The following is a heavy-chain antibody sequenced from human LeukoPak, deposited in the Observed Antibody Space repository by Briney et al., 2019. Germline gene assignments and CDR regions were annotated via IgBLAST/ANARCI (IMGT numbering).Heavy chain of an antibody. V-gene: IGHV3-7*01. CDR1: GFSFSSHG. CDR2: IKQDGSEK. J-gene: IGHJ6*03. D-gene: IGHD3-3*01. CDR3: ARDPRRSFWKGKFYSYYYMDV. Sequence: GGPLRLSCAGSGFSFSSHGMNWVRQAPGKGLEWVANIKQDGSEKYYVDSVKRRFTISRDNAKNTLYLQMTSPRADDTAVYYCARDPRRSFWKGKFYSYYYMDVWGKGTTVTISS.